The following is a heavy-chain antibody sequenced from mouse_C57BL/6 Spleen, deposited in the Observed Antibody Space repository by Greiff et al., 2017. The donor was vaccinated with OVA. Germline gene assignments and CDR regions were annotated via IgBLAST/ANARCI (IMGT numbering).Heavy chain of an antibody. J-gene: IGHJ1*03. CDR1: GYSITSGYY. D-gene: IGHD2-5*01. Sequence: ESGPGLVKPSQSLSLTCSVTGYSITSGYYWNWIRQFPGNKLEWMGYISYDGSNNYNPSLKNRISITRDTSKNQFFLKLNSVTTEDTATYYCAIYSNYGYFDVWGTGTTVTVSS. V-gene: IGHV3-6*01. CDR3: AIYSNYGYFDV. CDR2: ISYDGSN.